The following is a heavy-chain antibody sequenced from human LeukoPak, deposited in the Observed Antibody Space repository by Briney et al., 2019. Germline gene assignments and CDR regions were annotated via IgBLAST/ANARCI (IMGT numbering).Heavy chain of an antibody. CDR1: GYTFTSYG. Sequence: ASVKVSCKASGYTFTSYGISWVRQAPGQGLEWMGWISAYNGNTNYAQKLQGRVTMTTDTSTSTAYMELRSLRSDDTAVYYCAGSFGSGWSPYYFDDWGQGTLVTVSS. CDR2: ISAYNGNT. CDR3: AGSFGSGWSPYYFDD. J-gene: IGHJ4*02. D-gene: IGHD6-19*01. V-gene: IGHV1-18*01.